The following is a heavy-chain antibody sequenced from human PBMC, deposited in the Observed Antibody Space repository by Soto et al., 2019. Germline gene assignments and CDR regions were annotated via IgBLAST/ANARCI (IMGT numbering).Heavy chain of an antibody. J-gene: IGHJ4*02. CDR1: GFTFSDYY. V-gene: IGHV3-11*01. D-gene: IGHD6-19*01. CDR2: ISSSGSTI. CDR3: ARDKGSSGWYY. Sequence: GGSLRLSCAASGFTFSDYYMTWIRQAPGKGLEWVSHISSSGSTIYYADSVKGRSTISRDNAKNSLYLQMNSLRAEDTAVYYCARDKGSSGWYYWGQGTLVTVSS.